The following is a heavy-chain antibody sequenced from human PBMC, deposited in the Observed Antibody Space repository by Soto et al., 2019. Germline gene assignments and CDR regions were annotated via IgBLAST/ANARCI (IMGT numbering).Heavy chain of an antibody. CDR3: ARVSNYECWSGYNDYEFDY. CDR1: GYTFTSYG. CDR2: ISAYNGNT. V-gene: IGHV1-18*01. Sequence: ASVKVSCTASGYTFTSYGISWVRQAPGQGLEWMGWISAYNGNTNYAQKLQGRVTMTTDTSTSTAYMELRSLRSDDTAVYYCARVSNYECWSGYNDYEFDYWGQGPLVTVAS. D-gene: IGHD3-3*01. J-gene: IGHJ4*02.